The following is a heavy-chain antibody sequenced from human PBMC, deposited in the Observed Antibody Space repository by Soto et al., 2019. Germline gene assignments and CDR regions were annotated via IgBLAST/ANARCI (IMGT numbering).Heavy chain of an antibody. J-gene: IGHJ4*02. V-gene: IGHV5-51*01. D-gene: IGHD3-9*01. Sequence: GESLKISCKGSGYSFTSYWIGWVRQMPGKGLEWVGIIYPGDSDTRYSPSFQGQVTISADKSISTAYLQWNSLKASDTAMYYCARPQYDILPAYPYCFDYWGQGTLVTVSS. CDR3: ARPQYDILPAYPYCFDY. CDR1: GYSFTSYW. CDR2: IYPGDSDT.